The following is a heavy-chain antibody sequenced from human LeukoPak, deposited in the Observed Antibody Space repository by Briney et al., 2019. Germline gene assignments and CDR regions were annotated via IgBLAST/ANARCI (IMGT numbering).Heavy chain of an antibody. V-gene: IGHV3-7*03. CDR1: GFTFSDFW. J-gene: IGHJ4*02. CDR2: IKRDGSEK. Sequence: GGSLRLSCAASGFTFSDFWMSWVRLAPGKGLEWVANIKRDGSEKSYVESVRGRFTISRDNAKNSLYLQLNSLRAEDTALYYCARDNPPDYWGQGTLVTVSS. CDR3: ARDNPPDY.